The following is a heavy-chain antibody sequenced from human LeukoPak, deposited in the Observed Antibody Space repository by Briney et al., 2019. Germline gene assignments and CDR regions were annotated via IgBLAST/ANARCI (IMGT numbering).Heavy chain of an antibody. CDR2: IYYSGST. Sequence: SQTLSLTCTVSGGSISSGGYYWSWIRQPPGKGLEWIGYIYYSGSTNYNPSLKSRVTISVDTSKNQFSLKLSSVTAADTAVYYCARGYLSGSYFSALDYYYYYGMDVWGQGTTVTVSS. V-gene: IGHV4-61*08. J-gene: IGHJ6*02. CDR1: GGSISSGGYY. CDR3: ARGYLSGSYFSALDYYYYYGMDV. D-gene: IGHD1-26*01.